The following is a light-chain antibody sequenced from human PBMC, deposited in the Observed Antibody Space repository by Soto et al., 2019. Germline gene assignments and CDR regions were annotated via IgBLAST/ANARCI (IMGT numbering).Light chain of an antibody. CDR1: SSDVAAYNY. CDR3: NSYTTASTVI. J-gene: IGLJ7*01. Sequence: QSALTQPASVSGSPGQSITISCTGTSSDVAAYNYVSWYQQHPGKAPELMIYEVNNRPSGVSNRFSGSKSGNTASLTISGLQADDEADYYCNSYTTASTVIFGGGTQLTVL. V-gene: IGLV2-14*01. CDR2: EVN.